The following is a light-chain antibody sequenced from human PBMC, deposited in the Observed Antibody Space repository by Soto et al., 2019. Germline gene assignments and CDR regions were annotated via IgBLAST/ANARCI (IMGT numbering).Light chain of an antibody. Sequence: DIQMTQSPSALSASVGDRVTITCQASQDISDVLNWYQQQPGKAPKVLIYDASKLQTGVPSRFSGRGSGKDFTCTLSSLQPDDSGTYYCQQFYDLPITFGQGTRLEIK. V-gene: IGKV1-33*01. CDR1: QDISDV. CDR3: QQFYDLPIT. CDR2: DAS. J-gene: IGKJ5*01.